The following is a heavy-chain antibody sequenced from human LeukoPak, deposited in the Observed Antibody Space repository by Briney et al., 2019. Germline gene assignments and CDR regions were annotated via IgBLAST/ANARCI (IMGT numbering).Heavy chain of an antibody. Sequence: PGGSLRLSCAASGFTFSNYAMTWVRQAPGKGLEYISTITDSGFSTYYADSVRGRFTVSRDNSKNTLYLQMNSLRADDTAVYYCAKGTTVATNYYYMDVWGKGTTVTVSS. D-gene: IGHD4-11*01. CDR2: ITDSGFST. CDR1: GFTFSNYA. J-gene: IGHJ6*03. V-gene: IGHV3-23*01. CDR3: AKGTTVATNYYYMDV.